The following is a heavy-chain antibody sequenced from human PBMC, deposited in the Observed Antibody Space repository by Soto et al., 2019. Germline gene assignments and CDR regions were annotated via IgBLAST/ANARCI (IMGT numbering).Heavy chain of an antibody. V-gene: IGHV3-7*03. Sequence: GGSLRLSCAASGFTFSSYWMSWVRQAPGKGLEWVANIKQDGSEKYYVDSVKGRFTISRDNAKNSLYLQMNSLRAEDKAVYYCAREVRSGWYPYYYYYGMDVWGQGTTVTVSS. CDR3: AREVRSGWYPYYYYYGMDV. J-gene: IGHJ6*02. CDR1: GFTFSSYW. D-gene: IGHD6-19*01. CDR2: IKQDGSEK.